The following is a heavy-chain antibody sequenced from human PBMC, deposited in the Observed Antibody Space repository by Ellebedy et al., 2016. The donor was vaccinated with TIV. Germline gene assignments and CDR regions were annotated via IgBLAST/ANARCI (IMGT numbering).Heavy chain of an antibody. D-gene: IGHD6-19*01. CDR1: GYTFTSYG. J-gene: IGHJ4*02. CDR3: ARDRSSGWLFDY. Sequence: ASVKVSCKASGYTFTSYGSSSVRQAPGQGLEWMGWISAYNGNTNYAQKLQGRVTMTTDTSTSTAYMELRSLRSDDTAVYCCARDRSSGWLFDYWGQGTLVTVSS. CDR2: ISAYNGNT. V-gene: IGHV1-18*01.